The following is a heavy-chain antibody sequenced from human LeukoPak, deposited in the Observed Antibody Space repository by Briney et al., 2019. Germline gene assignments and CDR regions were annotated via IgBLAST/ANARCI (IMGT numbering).Heavy chain of an antibody. CDR2: IYYSGST. CDR3: ARGDYYYMDV. J-gene: IGHJ6*03. CDR1: GGIISSTTYY. V-gene: IGHV4-39*07. Sequence: SETLSLTCTVSGGIISSTTYYWGWIRQPPGKGLEWIGSIYYSGSTYYNPSLKSRLTISVDPSKNQFSLKLSSVTAADTAVYYCARGDYYYMDVWGKGTTVTVPS.